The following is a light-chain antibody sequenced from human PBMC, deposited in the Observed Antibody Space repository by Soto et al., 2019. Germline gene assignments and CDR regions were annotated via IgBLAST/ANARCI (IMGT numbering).Light chain of an antibody. CDR3: QQFGRSPPSWT. Sequence: EIVLTQSPGTLSLSPGERATLSCRASQSVSSSYLAWYQQKPGQPPRLLIFDASSRATGIPDRFSGSGSGTDFTLTISSLEPEDCAVYYCQQFGRSPPSWTFGQGTKVEIK. CDR2: DAS. J-gene: IGKJ1*01. V-gene: IGKV3-20*01. CDR1: QSVSSSY.